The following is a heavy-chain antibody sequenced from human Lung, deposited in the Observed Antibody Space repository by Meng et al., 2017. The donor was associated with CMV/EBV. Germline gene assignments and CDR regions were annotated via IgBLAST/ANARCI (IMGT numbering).Heavy chain of an antibody. CDR1: GFTFSDYY. CDR3: ASLVVTTLDYSYGMDA. V-gene: IGHV3-11*04. J-gene: IGHJ6*02. D-gene: IGHD4-23*01. Sequence: GSLRLSXAASGFTFSDYYMSWIRQAPGKGLEWVSYISSSGSTIYYADSVKGRFTISRDNAKNSLYLQMNSLRAEDTAVYYCASLVVTTLDYSYGMDAWGQGTPVTVSS. CDR2: ISSSGSTI.